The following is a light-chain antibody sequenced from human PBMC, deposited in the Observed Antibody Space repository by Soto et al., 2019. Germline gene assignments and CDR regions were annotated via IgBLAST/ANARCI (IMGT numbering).Light chain of an antibody. V-gene: IGLV2-14*01. CDR3: SSYTSSSTPHYV. J-gene: IGLJ1*01. Sequence: QSVLTQPASVSWSPGDSITISCTGTSSDVGGYNYVSWYQQHPGKAPKLMIYDVSNRPSGVSNRFSGSKSGNTASLTSSGLQAEDEADYYCSSYTSSSTPHYVFGTGTKVTVL. CDR1: SSDVGGYNY. CDR2: DVS.